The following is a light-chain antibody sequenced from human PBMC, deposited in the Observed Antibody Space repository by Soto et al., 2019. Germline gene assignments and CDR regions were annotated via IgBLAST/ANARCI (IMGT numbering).Light chain of an antibody. J-gene: IGKJ2*01. CDR3: QQYNSYPYT. Sequence: DIQMTQSPSTLSASVGDRVTITCRASQRISSWLAWYQQKPWKAPKLLIYKASSLESGVASRFSGSGSGTEFTLTISILQPDDFATYYCQQYNSYPYTFGQGTKLEIK. CDR2: KAS. CDR1: QRISSW. V-gene: IGKV1-5*03.